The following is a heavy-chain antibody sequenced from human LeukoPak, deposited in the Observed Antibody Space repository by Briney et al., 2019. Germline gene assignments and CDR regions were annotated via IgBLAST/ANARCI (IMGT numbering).Heavy chain of an antibody. CDR2: ISSSSSIV. V-gene: IGHV3-48*01. D-gene: IGHD5-12*01. CDR1: GFTFSTYS. Sequence: GGSLRLSCAASGFTFSTYSINWVRQAPGKGLEWVSHISSSSSIVYYADSVNGRFTISRDNAKNSLYLEMNSLRADDTAVYYCARGGHDHDYDFFDYWGQGTLVTVSS. CDR3: ARGGHDHDYDFFDY. J-gene: IGHJ4*02.